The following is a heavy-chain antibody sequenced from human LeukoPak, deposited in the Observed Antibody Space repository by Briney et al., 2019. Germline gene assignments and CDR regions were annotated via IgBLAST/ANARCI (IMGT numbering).Heavy chain of an antibody. CDR2: INPNSGGT. V-gene: IGHV1-2*02. CDR3: ARSARHCNNGVCFTDYYIDL. D-gene: IGHD2-8*01. J-gene: IGHJ6*03. CDR1: GYTFIGYY. Sequence: ASVKVSCKASGYTFIGYYLHWVRQAPGQGLEWMGWINPNSGGTNYAQKFQGRVTMTRDTSISTAYMEMSSLTSDDTAVYYCARSARHCNNGVCFTDYYIDLWGKGTTVIVSS.